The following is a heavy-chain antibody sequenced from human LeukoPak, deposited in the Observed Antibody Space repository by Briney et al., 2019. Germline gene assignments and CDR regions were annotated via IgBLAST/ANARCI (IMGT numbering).Heavy chain of an antibody. J-gene: IGHJ4*02. CDR2: ISAYNGNT. CDR3: ARADPIAVAGVFDY. V-gene: IGHV1-18*01. CDR1: GYTFTSYG. D-gene: IGHD6-19*01. Sequence: ASVKVSXKASGYTFTSYGISWVRQAPGQGLEWMGWISAYNGNTNYAQKLQGRVTMTTDTSTSTAYMELRSLRSDDTAVYYCARADPIAVAGVFDYWGQGTLVTVSS.